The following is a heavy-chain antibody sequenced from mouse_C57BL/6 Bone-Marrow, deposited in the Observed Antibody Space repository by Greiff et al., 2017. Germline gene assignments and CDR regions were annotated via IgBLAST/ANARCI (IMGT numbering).Heavy chain of an antibody. D-gene: IGHD1-1*01. CDR3: ARDSYSYGSSYPIAY. V-gene: IGHV1-69*01. Sequence: VQLQQPGAELVMPGASVKLSCKASGYTFTSYWMHWVKQRPGQGLEWIGEIDPSDSYTNYNQKFKGKSTLTVDKSSSTAYMQLSSLTSEDAAVYYCARDSYSYGSSYPIAYWGQGTLVTVSA. CDR2: IDPSDSYT. CDR1: GYTFTSYW. J-gene: IGHJ3*01.